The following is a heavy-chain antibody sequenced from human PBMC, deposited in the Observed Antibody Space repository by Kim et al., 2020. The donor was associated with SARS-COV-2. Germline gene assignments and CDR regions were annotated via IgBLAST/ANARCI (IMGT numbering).Heavy chain of an antibody. CDR2: ISWNSGSI. Sequence: GGSLRLSCAASGFTFDDYAMHWVRQAPGKGLEWVSGISWNSGSIGYADSVKGRFTISRDNAKNSLYLQMNSLRAEDTALYYCARSVLRYFDWLPPYYYGMDVWGQGTTVTVSS. D-gene: IGHD3-9*01. J-gene: IGHJ6*02. V-gene: IGHV3-9*01. CDR3: ARSVLRYFDWLPPYYYGMDV. CDR1: GFTFDDYA.